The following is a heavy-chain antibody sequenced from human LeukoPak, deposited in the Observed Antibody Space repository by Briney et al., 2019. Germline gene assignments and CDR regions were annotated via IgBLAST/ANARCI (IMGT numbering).Heavy chain of an antibody. D-gene: IGHD5-24*01. J-gene: IGHJ3*01. CDR3: ARDIQLST. Sequence: GGSLRLSCAASGFTFSDSAMTWVRQAPGKGLDWVSLISFSGANSYYADSVKGRFTISRDNSKDTLFLQVNSLRAEDTAIYYCARDIQLSTWGLGTMVTVSS. CDR2: ISFSGANS. CDR1: GFTFSDSA. V-gene: IGHV3-23*01.